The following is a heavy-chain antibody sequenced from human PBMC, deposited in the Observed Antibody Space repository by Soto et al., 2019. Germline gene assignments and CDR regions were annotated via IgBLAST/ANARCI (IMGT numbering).Heavy chain of an antibody. Sequence: QVQLQESGPGLVKPSQTLSLTCTVSGGSISSGGYYWSWIRQHPGKGLEWIGYIYYSGSTYYNPSLKSRVTISVDTSKNQFSLKLSSVTAADTAVYYCVVTTVTPYYYYGMDVWGQGTTVTVSS. CDR1: GGSISSGGYY. CDR2: IYYSGST. D-gene: IGHD4-17*01. J-gene: IGHJ6*02. V-gene: IGHV4-31*03. CDR3: VVTTVTPYYYYGMDV.